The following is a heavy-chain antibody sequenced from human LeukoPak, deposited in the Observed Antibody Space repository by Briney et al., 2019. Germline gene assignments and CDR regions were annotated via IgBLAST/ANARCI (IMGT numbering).Heavy chain of an antibody. Sequence: GGSLRLSCAASGFTFDDYAMHWVRQAPGKGLEWVSGISWNSGSIGYADSVKGRFTISRDNAKNSLYLQMNSLRAEDTALYYCAKDLGDYHGMDVWGQGTTVTVSS. J-gene: IGHJ6*02. CDR1: GFTFDDYA. V-gene: IGHV3-9*01. CDR3: AKDLGDYHGMDV. CDR2: ISWNSGSI.